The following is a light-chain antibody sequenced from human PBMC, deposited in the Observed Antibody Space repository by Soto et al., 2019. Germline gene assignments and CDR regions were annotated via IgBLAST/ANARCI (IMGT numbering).Light chain of an antibody. J-gene: IGKJ4*01. CDR3: MQATHWPLT. CDR1: QSLVHSDGHTY. V-gene: IGKV2-30*02. CDR2: EIS. Sequence: DVVMTQSPLSLPVTLGQPTSISCRSSQSLVHSDGHTYLNWFQQRPGQSPRRLIYEISKRDSGVPDGLSGTGSGTYFTLAIRRVEAEDVGIYYCMQATHWPLTFGGGTKVEIK.